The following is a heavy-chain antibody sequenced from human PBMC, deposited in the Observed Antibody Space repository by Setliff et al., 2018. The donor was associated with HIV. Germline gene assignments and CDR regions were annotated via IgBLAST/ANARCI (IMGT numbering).Heavy chain of an antibody. Sequence: SETLSLTCAVYGGSFNGYFWSWIRQPPGKGLEWIGEINHRGSTTYNPSLKSRVTISEDTSKKQFSLKLNSVTAADTAVYYCARRYGDYKIGDWFFDLWGRGTLVTVSS. V-gene: IGHV4-34*01. CDR1: GGSFNGYF. CDR2: INHRGST. D-gene: IGHD4-17*01. CDR3: ARRYGDYKIGDWFFDL. J-gene: IGHJ2*01.